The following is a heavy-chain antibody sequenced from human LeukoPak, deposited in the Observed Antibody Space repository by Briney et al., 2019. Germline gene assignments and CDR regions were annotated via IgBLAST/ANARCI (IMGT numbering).Heavy chain of an antibody. D-gene: IGHD2-15*01. V-gene: IGHV4-59*01. CDR2: ISYSGST. CDR3: ARFAGTGYCSGGSCHLYWFDP. CDR1: GGSINSYY. J-gene: IGHJ5*02. Sequence: SETLSLTCTVSGGSINSYYWSWIRQPPGKGLEWIGHISYSGSTNYSPSLNSRVSISVDTSKKQFSLKLSTVTAADTAVYYCARFAGTGYCSGGSCHLYWFDPWGQGTLVTVSS.